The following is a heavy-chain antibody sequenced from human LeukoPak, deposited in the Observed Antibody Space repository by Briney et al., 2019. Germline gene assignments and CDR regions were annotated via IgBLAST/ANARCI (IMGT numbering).Heavy chain of an antibody. J-gene: IGHJ6*03. D-gene: IGHD3-22*01. CDR2: ISSSNSTI. CDR3: ARGPATYDSSGYYPHYSYYMDV. CDR1: GFTFSAYS. V-gene: IGHV3-48*02. Sequence: SGGSLRLSCAASGFTFSAYSMNWVPQAPGKGLEWVSYISSSNSTIYYAHSVKGRFTISRDNAKKSLYLQLNSLRDEDTAVYYCARGPATYDSSGYYPHYSYYMDVWGKGTTVTVSS.